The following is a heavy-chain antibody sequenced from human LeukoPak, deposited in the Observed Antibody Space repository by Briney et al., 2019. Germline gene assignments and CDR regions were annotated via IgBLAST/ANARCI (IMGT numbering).Heavy chain of an antibody. V-gene: IGHV4-39*01. D-gene: IGHD3-10*01. CDR1: GGSISSSSYY. J-gene: IGHJ5*02. CDR3: ARQNYYGSGSLGIDP. CDR2: IYYSGST. Sequence: SGTLSLTCTVSGGSISSSSYYWGWIRQPPGKGLEWIGSIYYSGSTYYNPSLKSRVTISVDTSKNQFSLKLSSVTAADTAVYYCARQNYYGSGSLGIDPWGQGTLVTVSS.